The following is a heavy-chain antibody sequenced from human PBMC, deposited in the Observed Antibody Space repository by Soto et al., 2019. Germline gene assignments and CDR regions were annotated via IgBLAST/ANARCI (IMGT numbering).Heavy chain of an antibody. CDR1: GFTFSDHY. Sequence: EVQLVESGGGLVQPGGSLRLSCAASGFTFSDHYMYWLRQAPGKGLEWVGRTRHKTERFTTEYAESVKGRFTIPRDASTYSLSLQMHSLKTEDSVTCCWGGLITGVGYWGQGTLVTVAA. V-gene: IGHV3-72*01. CDR3: GGLITGVGY. CDR2: TRHKTERFTT. D-gene: IGHD1-20*01. J-gene: IGHJ4*03.